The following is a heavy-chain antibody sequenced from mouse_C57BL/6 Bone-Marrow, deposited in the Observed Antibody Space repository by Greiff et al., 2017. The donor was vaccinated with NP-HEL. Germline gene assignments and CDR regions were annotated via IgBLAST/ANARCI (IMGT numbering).Heavy chain of an antibody. CDR3: AGFYYDYDGWFAY. J-gene: IGHJ3*01. CDR1: GYSFTGYF. V-gene: IGHV1-20*01. D-gene: IGHD2-4*01. Sequence: EVQLQQSGPELVKPGDSVKISCKASGYSFTGYFMNWVMQSHGKSLEWIGRINPYNGDTFYNQKFKGKATLTVDKSSSTAHMELRSLTSEDSAVYYCAGFYYDYDGWFAYWGQGTLVTVSA. CDR2: INPYNGDT.